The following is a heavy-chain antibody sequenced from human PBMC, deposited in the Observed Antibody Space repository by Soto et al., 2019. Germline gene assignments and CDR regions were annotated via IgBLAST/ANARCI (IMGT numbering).Heavy chain of an antibody. CDR2: ISSSSSYI. CDR3: ARYSSAPYYGMDV. J-gene: IGHJ6*02. Sequence: EVQLVESGGGLVKPGGSLRLSCAASGFTFSNYNMNWVRQAPGKGLEWVSSISSSSSYIYYADSVKGRFTISRDNAKNSLYLQMNSLRAEDTAVYYCARYSSAPYYGMDVWGQGTTVTVSS. CDR1: GFTFSNYN. V-gene: IGHV3-21*01. D-gene: IGHD2-21*01.